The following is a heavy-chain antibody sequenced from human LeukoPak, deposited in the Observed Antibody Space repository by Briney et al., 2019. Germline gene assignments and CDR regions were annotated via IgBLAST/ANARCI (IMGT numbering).Heavy chain of an antibody. CDR3: ARDRDTAMANFDY. CDR2: ISSSSSYI. V-gene: IGHV3-21*01. J-gene: IGHJ4*02. D-gene: IGHD5-18*01. Sequence: GGSLRLSCAASGFTFSSYSMNWVRQAPGKGLEWVSSISSSSSYIYYADSVKGRFTISRGNAKNSLYLQMNTLRAEDTAVYYCARDRDTAMANFDYWGQGTLVTVSS. CDR1: GFTFSSYS.